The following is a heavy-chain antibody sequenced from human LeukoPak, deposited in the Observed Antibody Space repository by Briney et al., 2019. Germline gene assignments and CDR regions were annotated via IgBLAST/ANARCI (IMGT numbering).Heavy chain of an antibody. J-gene: IGHJ3*02. Sequence: GESLKISCKGLGYSFNTYWIGWVRQMPGKGLEWMGVIYPGDSETRYSPSFQGQVIISASKSITTAYLQWSTLKASDTAIYYCARHEVGHTPDGLDIWGQGTMVTVSS. D-gene: IGHD1-26*01. CDR3: ARHEVGHTPDGLDI. CDR2: IYPGDSET. CDR1: GYSFNTYW. V-gene: IGHV5-51*01.